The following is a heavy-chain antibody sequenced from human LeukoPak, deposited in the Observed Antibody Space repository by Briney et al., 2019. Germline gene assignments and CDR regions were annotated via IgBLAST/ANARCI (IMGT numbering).Heavy chain of an antibody. CDR1: GGSFSSYY. CDR3: ARDIVVVVAAAHFNWFDP. CDR2: IYYSGST. Sequence: SETLSLTCTLSGGSFSSYYWSWIRQPPGKGLEWIGYIYYSGSTNYNPSLKSRVTISVDTSKNQFSLKLSSVTAADTAVYYCARDIVVVVAAAHFNWFDPWGQGTLVTVSS. D-gene: IGHD2-15*01. J-gene: IGHJ5*02. V-gene: IGHV4-59*12.